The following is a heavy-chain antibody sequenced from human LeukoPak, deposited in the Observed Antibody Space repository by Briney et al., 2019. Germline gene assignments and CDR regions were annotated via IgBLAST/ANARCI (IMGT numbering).Heavy chain of an antibody. D-gene: IGHD1-26*01. CDR2: IWYDGSNK. J-gene: IGHJ5*02. CDR3: ARDLGGGVLDP. Sequence: GGSLRLSCAASGFTFSSYGMHWVRQAPGKGLEWVAVIWYDGSNKYYADSVKGRFTISRDNSKNTLCLQMNSLRAEDTAVYYCARDLGGGVLDPWGQGTLVTVSS. CDR1: GFTFSSYG. V-gene: IGHV3-33*01.